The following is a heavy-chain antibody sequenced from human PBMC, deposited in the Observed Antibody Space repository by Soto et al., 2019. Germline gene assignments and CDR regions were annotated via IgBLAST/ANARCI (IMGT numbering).Heavy chain of an antibody. CDR2: ISYDGSNK. CDR1: GFTFSSYG. V-gene: IGHV3-30*18. D-gene: IGHD2-2*01. CDR3: AKDREVVPAASAMDV. J-gene: IGHJ6*02. Sequence: QVQLVESGGGVVQPGRSLRLSCAASGFTFSSYGMQWVRQAPGKGLEWVAVISYDGSNKYYADSVKGRFTISRDNSKNTLYLQMNSLRAEDTAVYYCAKDREVVPAASAMDVWGQGTTVTVSS.